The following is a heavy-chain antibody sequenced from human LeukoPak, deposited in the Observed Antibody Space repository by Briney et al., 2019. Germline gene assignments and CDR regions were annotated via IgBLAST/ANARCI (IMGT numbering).Heavy chain of an antibody. D-gene: IGHD6-6*01. J-gene: IGHJ3*02. CDR3: ARVRPVAARVAFDI. V-gene: IGHV4-39*07. Sequence: SETLSLTCTVSGGSISSSSYYWGWLRQPPGKGLEWIGSIYYSGSTYYNPSLKSRVTISVDTSKNQFSLKLSSVTAADTAVYYCARVRPVAARVAFDIWGQGTMVTVSS. CDR2: IYYSGST. CDR1: GGSISSSSYY.